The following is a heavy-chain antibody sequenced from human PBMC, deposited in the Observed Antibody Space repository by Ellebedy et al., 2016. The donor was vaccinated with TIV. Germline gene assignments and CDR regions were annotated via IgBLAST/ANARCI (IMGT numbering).Heavy chain of an antibody. CDR1: GFTFSRNV. J-gene: IGHJ3*01. Sequence: GGSLRLXXEVSGFTFSRNVMNWVRQAPGKGLEWVSSISANAVNTYDADSVKGRFTISRDNSKNTLYLQMNDLRAEDTAIYYCAKTKGYSDAFDSWGQGTLVTVS. V-gene: IGHV3-23*01. CDR3: AKTKGYSDAFDS. CDR2: ISANAVNT. D-gene: IGHD5-18*01.